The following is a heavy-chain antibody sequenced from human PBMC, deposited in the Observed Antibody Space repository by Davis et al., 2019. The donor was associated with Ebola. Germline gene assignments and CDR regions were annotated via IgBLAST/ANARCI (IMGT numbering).Heavy chain of an antibody. V-gene: IGHV1-18*01. J-gene: IGHJ4*02. CDR3: AREAGVGYSYGYYYFDY. D-gene: IGHD5-18*01. Sequence: AASVKVSCKASGYTFTSYGISWVRQAPGQGLEWMGWISAYNGNTNYAQKLQGRVTMTTDTSTSTAYMELRSLRSDDTAVYYCAREAGVGYSYGYYYFDYWGQGTLVTVSS. CDR1: GYTFTSYG. CDR2: ISAYNGNT.